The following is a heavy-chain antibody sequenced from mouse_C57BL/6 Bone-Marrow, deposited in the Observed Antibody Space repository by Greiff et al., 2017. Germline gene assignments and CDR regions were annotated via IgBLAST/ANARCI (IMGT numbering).Heavy chain of an antibody. D-gene: IGHD1-1*01. CDR1: GYTFTSYG. V-gene: IGHV1-81*01. J-gene: IGHJ2*01. CDR3: AREGPYYFYDY. Sequence: VQLQESGAELARPGASVKLSCKASGYTFTSYGISWVKQRTGPGLEWIGEIYPRSGNTYYNEKFKGKATLTADKSSSTAYMDLSSLTSEDSAVYFCAREGPYYFYDYWGQGTTLTVSS. CDR2: IYPRSGNT.